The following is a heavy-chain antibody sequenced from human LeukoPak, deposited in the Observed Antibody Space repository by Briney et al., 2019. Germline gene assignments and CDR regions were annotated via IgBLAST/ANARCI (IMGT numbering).Heavy chain of an antibody. CDR3: ARTQRWLQLHPFDY. CDR1: GGSFSGYH. Sequence: SETLSLTCAVYGGSFSGYHWSWIRQPPGKGLEWIGEINHSGSTNYNPSLKSRVTISVDTSKNQFSLKLSSVTAADTAVYYCARTQRWLQLHPFDYWGQGTLVTVSS. CDR2: INHSGST. J-gene: IGHJ4*02. D-gene: IGHD5-24*01. V-gene: IGHV4-34*01.